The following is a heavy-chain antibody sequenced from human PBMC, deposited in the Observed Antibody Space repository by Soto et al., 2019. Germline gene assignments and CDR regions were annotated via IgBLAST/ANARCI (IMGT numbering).Heavy chain of an antibody. CDR1: GFSFTNYW. D-gene: IGHD3-9*01. Sequence: GESLKISCKGSGFSFTNYWIAWVRQMPWKGLEWMGIIYPGDSDTRYSPSFQGQVTISADKSINTAYLQWSGLKASDTAIYYCARHPNYDILTGYYNGYYFDYWGQGTPVTV. V-gene: IGHV5-51*01. CDR2: IYPGDSDT. CDR3: ARHPNYDILTGYYNGYYFDY. J-gene: IGHJ4*02.